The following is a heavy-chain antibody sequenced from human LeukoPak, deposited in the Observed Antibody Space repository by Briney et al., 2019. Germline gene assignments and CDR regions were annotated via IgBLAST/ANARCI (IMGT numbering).Heavy chain of an antibody. CDR1: GGSFSGYY. CDR2: INHSGST. D-gene: IGHD4-23*01. V-gene: IGHV4-34*01. CDR3: ARGSVDYGGNSDDFDY. Sequence: SETLSLTCAVYGGSFSGYYWSWIRQPPGKGLEWIGEINHSGSTSYNPSLKSRVTISVDTSKNQFSLKLSSVTAADTAVYYCARGSVDYGGNSDDFDYWGQGTLVTVSS. J-gene: IGHJ4*02.